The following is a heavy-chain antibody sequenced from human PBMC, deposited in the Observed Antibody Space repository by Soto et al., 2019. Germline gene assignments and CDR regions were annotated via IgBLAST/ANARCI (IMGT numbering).Heavy chain of an antibody. Sequence: GESLKISCKGSGYSFTSYWIGWVRQMPGKGLEWMGIIYPGDSDTRYSPSFQGQVTISADKSISTAYLQWSSLRASDTAMYYCAGGGVRGVITRTRDYYGMDVWGQGTTVTV. CDR3: AGGGVRGVITRTRDYYGMDV. D-gene: IGHD3-10*01. J-gene: IGHJ6*02. CDR1: GYSFTSYW. CDR2: IYPGDSDT. V-gene: IGHV5-51*01.